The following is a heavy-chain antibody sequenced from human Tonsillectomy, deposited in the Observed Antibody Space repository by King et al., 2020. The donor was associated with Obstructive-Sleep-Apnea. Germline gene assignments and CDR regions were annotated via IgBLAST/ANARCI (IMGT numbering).Heavy chain of an antibody. CDR3: AREGAAGATEGAGGITAFDM. CDR2: IYHSGST. V-gene: IGHV4-4*02. J-gene: IGHJ3*02. CDR1: AGSISSNNW. D-gene: IGHD6-13*01. Sequence: VQLQESGPGLVKPSGTLSLTCAVSAGSISSNNWWSWVRQPPGRGLEWIGEIYHSGSTNYNPSLKSRVTISLDKSKNQVSLNLRSFTAAETAVYYCAREGAAGATEGAGGITAFDMWGQGTMVTVS.